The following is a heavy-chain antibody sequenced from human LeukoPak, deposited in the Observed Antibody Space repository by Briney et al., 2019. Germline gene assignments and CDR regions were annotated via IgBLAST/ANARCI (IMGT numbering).Heavy chain of an antibody. CDR2: IYSGGTT. Sequence: GGSLRLSCAASGFSVSSNYMSWVRQAPGKGLEWVSAIYSGGTTYYADSVKGRFTISRDNSKNTVYLQMNSLRVEDTALYYCARATTVTTTFDYWGQGTLVTVSP. CDR3: ARATTVTTTFDY. J-gene: IGHJ4*02. V-gene: IGHV3-53*01. CDR1: GFSVSSNY. D-gene: IGHD4-17*01.